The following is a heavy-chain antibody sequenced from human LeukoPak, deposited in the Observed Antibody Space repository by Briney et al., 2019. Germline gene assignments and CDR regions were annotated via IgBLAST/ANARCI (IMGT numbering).Heavy chain of an antibody. CDR3: AGQFCGCDCSGPGAFDF. Sequence: SEALSLTCTVSGVSMDDYFWNWIRQTPGKGLEWIGYTHHRGNTNYNSSLASRVTISLDTSKHQFSLRVTSVSAADTAVYFCAGQFCGCDCSGPGAFDFWGQGTMVAVPS. V-gene: IGHV4-59*08. CDR2: THHRGNT. CDR1: GVSMDDYF. J-gene: IGHJ3*01. D-gene: IGHD2-21*02.